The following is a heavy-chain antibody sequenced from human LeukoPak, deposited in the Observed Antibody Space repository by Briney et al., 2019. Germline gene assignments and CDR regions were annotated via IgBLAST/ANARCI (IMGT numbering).Heavy chain of an antibody. Sequence: GGSLRLSCAAPGFTFSSYWMSWVRQAPGKGLEWVANIKQDGSEKYYVDSVKGRFTISRDNAKNSLYLQMNSLRAEDTAVYYCARDSSGWSDYWGQGTLVTVSS. CDR1: GFTFSSYW. J-gene: IGHJ4*02. D-gene: IGHD6-19*01. V-gene: IGHV3-7*01. CDR3: ARDSSGWSDY. CDR2: IKQDGSEK.